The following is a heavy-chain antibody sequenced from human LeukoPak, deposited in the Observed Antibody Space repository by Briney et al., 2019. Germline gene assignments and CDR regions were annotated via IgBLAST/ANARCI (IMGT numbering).Heavy chain of an antibody. Sequence: GGSLRLSCAASGFTFSSYGMHWVRQAPGKGLEWVAFIRYDGSNKYYADSVKGRFTISRDNSKNTLYLQMNSLGAEDTAVYYCAKPRLGRVRGVISLYYFDYWGQGTLVTVSS. V-gene: IGHV3-30*02. CDR2: IRYDGSNK. D-gene: IGHD3-10*01. CDR3: AKPRLGRVRGVISLYYFDY. CDR1: GFTFSSYG. J-gene: IGHJ4*02.